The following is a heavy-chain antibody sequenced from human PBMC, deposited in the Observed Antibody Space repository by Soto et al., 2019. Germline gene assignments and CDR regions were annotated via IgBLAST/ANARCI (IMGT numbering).Heavy chain of an antibody. V-gene: IGHV1-69*01. Sequence: QVQLVQSGAEVKKPGSSVKVSCNACGGTFSSYAISWVRQAPGQGLEWMGGIIPISDTTNYAQTFQGRVTITADESTSTAYMELSSLRSEDTAVYYCARSQGSSTSLEIYYYYYYGMDVWGQGTTVTVSS. CDR2: IIPISDTT. CDR1: GGTFSSYA. CDR3: ARSQGSSTSLEIYYYYYYGMDV. D-gene: IGHD2-2*01. J-gene: IGHJ6*02.